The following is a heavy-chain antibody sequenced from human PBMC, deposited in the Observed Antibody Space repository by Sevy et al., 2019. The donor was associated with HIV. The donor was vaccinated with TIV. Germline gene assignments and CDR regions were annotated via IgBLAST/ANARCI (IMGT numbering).Heavy chain of an antibody. Sequence: GGSLRLSCAASGFTFSDYNMVWVRQTPGKGLEWVSYISDSSNAIYYANSVKGRFTISRDNAKKSLYLQMNSLRAEDTAVYYCARPNIEVGRSTFWFDPWGQGTLVTVSS. D-gene: IGHD2-15*01. J-gene: IGHJ5*02. CDR1: GFTFSDYN. CDR3: ARPNIEVGRSTFWFDP. CDR2: ISDSSNAI. V-gene: IGHV3-48*01.